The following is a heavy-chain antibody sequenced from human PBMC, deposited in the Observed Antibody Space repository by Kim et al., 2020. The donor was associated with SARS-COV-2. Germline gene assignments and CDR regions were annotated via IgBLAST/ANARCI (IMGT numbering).Heavy chain of an antibody. CDR3: ARYGAVDSAMDFDF. D-gene: IGHD5-18*01. V-gene: IGHV4-59*12. CDR2: IYYSGST. J-gene: IGHJ4*02. Sequence: SETLSLTCTVSGGSISSYYWSWIRQPPGKGLEWIGYIYYSGSTNYNPSLKSRVTISVDTSKNQFSLKLSSVTAADTAVYYCARYGAVDSAMDFDFEGQG. CDR1: GGSISSYY.